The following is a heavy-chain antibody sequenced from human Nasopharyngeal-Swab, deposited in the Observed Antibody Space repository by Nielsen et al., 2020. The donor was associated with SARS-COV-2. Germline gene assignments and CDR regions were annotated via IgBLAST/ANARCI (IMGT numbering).Heavy chain of an antibody. CDR1: GYSISSGYY. CDR2: IYHSGST. V-gene: IGHV4-38-2*01. CDR3: ATTASLASWFDP. D-gene: IGHD2-2*01. J-gene: IGHJ5*02. Sequence: SETLSLTCAVSGYSISSGYYWGWIRQPPGKGLEWIGSIYHSGSTYYNPSLKSRVTISVDTSKNQFSLKLSSVTAADTAVYYCATTASLASWFDPWGQGTLVTVSS.